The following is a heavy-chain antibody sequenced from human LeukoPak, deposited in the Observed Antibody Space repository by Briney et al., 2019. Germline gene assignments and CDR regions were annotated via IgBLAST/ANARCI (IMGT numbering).Heavy chain of an antibody. CDR3: ARGPRNDP. J-gene: IGHJ5*02. V-gene: IGHV1-8*01. Sequence: ASVKVSCKTSGYPFTTWEINWVRQAGGQGLEWMGWVHANSGNTAYAQKFQGRVTMTRDTSISTAYMELSGLRFDDTAVYFCARGPRNDPWGQGTLVTVSS. CDR1: GYPFTTWE. CDR2: VHANSGNT. D-gene: IGHD1-14*01.